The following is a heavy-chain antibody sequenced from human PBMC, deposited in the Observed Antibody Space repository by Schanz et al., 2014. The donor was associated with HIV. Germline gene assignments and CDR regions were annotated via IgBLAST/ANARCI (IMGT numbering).Heavy chain of an antibody. CDR3: ARENHQPTGTHEVGKPQYRSGLDV. V-gene: IGHV4-31*03. J-gene: IGHJ6*02. CDR2: IYYSGST. Sequence: QVQLQESGPGLVKPSQTLSLTCNVSGASISSGGFYWSWIRQRPGKGLEWIAYIYYSGSTYYNPSLQSRPPISLDTSKTRFSLRLNSVTAADTAVYYCARENHQPTGTHEVGKPQYRSGLDVWGQGTTVTVSS. CDR1: GASISSGGFY. D-gene: IGHD1-1*01.